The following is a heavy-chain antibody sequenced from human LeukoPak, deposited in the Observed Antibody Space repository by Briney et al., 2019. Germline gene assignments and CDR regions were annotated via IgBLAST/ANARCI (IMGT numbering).Heavy chain of an antibody. CDR1: WFNVSSKY. J-gene: IGHJ4*02. CDR3: ARGGSFPATAAHFDY. CDR2: IYSGGST. D-gene: IGHD2-21*02. Sequence: GSLRLSCAASWFNVSSKYVRWVRQASGKGLGLGSVIYSGGSTYYADSVKGRFTISRDNSKNTLYLQMNSLRAEDTAVYYCARGGSFPATAAHFDYWGQGTLVTVSS. V-gene: IGHV3-53*01.